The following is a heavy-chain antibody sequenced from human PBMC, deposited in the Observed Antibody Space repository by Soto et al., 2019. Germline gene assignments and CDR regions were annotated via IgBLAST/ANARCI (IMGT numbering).Heavy chain of an antibody. CDR1: GYTFTRYG. V-gene: IGHV1-18*01. Sequence: APMKVSCKASGYTFTRYGFSWVRQAPGQGLEWMGWISAYNGNTNYAQKLQGRVTMTTDTSTSTAYMELRSLRSDDTAVYYCARDLSVYDRFFGYWGQGTLVTVSS. CDR2: ISAYNGNT. CDR3: ARDLSVYDRFFGY. D-gene: IGHD3-22*01. J-gene: IGHJ4*02.